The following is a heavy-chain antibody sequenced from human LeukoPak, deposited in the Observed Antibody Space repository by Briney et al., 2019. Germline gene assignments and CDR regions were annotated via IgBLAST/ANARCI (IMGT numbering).Heavy chain of an antibody. CDR1: GFTFSSYS. Sequence: PGGSLRLSCAASGFTFSSYSMNWVRQAPGKGLEWVSSISSSTYIYYADSVKGRFTNSRDNAKNSLYLQMNSLRAEDTVVYYCARDYPDTIFGVVIIEAYYWGQGTLVTVSS. J-gene: IGHJ4*02. CDR2: ISSSTYI. V-gene: IGHV3-21*01. D-gene: IGHD3-3*01. CDR3: ARDYPDTIFGVVIIEAYY.